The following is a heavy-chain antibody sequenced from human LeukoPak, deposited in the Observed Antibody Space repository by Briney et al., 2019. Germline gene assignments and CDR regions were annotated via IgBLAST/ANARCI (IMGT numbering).Heavy chain of an antibody. V-gene: IGHV4-39*01. Sequence: SETLSLTCTVSGVSIISSNYYWGRFRQPPGKSLEWIASVFYTGNTRHNPSLKSRVTISVDTSKNEFSLNLSSVTAEDTAVYYCARRLGSSADGILKYYFDYWGQGTLVTVSS. J-gene: IGHJ4*02. CDR1: GVSIISSNYY. CDR2: VFYTGNT. CDR3: ARRLGSSADGILKYYFDY. D-gene: IGHD6-13*01.